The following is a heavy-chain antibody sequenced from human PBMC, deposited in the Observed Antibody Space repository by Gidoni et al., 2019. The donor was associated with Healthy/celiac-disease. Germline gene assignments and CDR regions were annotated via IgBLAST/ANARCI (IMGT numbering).Heavy chain of an antibody. CDR1: GYTFTSYY. D-gene: IGHD2-2*01. V-gene: IGHV1-46*01. CDR3: ARGGGRISAEDAFDI. CDR2: INPSGGST. Sequence: QVQLVQSGAEVKKPGASVKVSCKASGYTFTSYYMPWVRQAPGQGLEWMGIINPSGGSTSYAQKFQGRVTMTRDTSTSTGYMELSSLRSEDTAVYYCARGGGRISAEDAFDIWGQGTMVTVSS. J-gene: IGHJ3*02.